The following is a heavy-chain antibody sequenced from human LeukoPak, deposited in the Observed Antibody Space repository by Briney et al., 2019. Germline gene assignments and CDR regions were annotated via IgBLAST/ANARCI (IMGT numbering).Heavy chain of an antibody. D-gene: IGHD3-22*01. V-gene: IGHV1-24*01. CDR1: GDTLTEFA. J-gene: IGHJ4*02. CDR2: FDPEDGET. CDR3: ARADDRREFDY. Sequence: ASVKVSCKVSGDTLTEFAMHWVRQAPGKGLEWMGGFDPEDGETIYAQKFQGRVIMSEDTSTDTAYMELSSLRSEDTAVYYCARADDRREFDYWGQGTLVTVSS.